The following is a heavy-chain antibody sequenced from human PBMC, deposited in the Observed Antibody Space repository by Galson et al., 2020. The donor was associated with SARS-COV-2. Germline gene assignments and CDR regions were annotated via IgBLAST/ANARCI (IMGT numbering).Heavy chain of an antibody. D-gene: IGHD3-16*01. CDR2: TTWNSVTI. CDR1: GFTFDDYA. V-gene: IGHV3-9*01. Sequence: SLKISCAASGFTFDDYAIHWVRRAPGKGLEWVSGTTWNSVTIGYADSVKGRFTISRDNAKNSLYLQMNSLRVDDSALYYCAKDKTGGVSVSNPGEFDYWGQGTLVTVSS. J-gene: IGHJ4*02. CDR3: AKDKTGGVSVSNPGEFDY.